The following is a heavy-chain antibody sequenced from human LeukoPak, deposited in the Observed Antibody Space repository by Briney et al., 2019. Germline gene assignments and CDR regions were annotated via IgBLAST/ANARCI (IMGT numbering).Heavy chain of an antibody. Sequence: GGSLRLSCAASGFTFSGYGIHWVRQAPGKGLEWVAFIRYDGSEKYYVDSVKGRFTISRDNSKSTLYLQMNSLRAEDTAVYYCAKGPPDSSGDYYWGQGTLVTVSS. J-gene: IGHJ4*02. V-gene: IGHV3-30*02. CDR1: GFTFSGYG. D-gene: IGHD3-22*01. CDR3: AKGPPDSSGDYY. CDR2: IRYDGSEK.